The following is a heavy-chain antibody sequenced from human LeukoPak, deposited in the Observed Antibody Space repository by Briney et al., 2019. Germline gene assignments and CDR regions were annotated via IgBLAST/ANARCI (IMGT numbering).Heavy chain of an antibody. J-gene: IGHJ4*02. CDR3: AGYLRWSLHQNY. D-gene: IGHD3-22*01. Sequence: SVKVSCKASGGTFSSYAISWVRLAPGQGLEWMGGIIPIFGTANYAQKFQGRVTITADESTSTAYMELSSLRSEDTAVYYCAGYLRWSLHQNYWGQGTLVTVSS. V-gene: IGHV1-69*13. CDR2: IIPIFGTA. CDR1: GGTFSSYA.